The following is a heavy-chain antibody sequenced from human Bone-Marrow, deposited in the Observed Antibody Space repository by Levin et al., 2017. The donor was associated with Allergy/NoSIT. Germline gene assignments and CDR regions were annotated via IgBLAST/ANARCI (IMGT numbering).Heavy chain of an antibody. CDR2: IHFDGSTT. CDR1: GFTFSSYW. J-gene: IGHJ4*02. D-gene: IGHD5-24*01. Sequence: PAGGSLRLSCAASGFTFSSYWMHWVRQAPGKGLVWVSYIHFDGSTTNYADSVKGRFTISRDNAKNTLYLQMNSLRDEDTAVYYCARDSAWLQFGLDDWGQGTLVTVSS. V-gene: IGHV3-74*01. CDR3: ARDSAWLQFGLDD.